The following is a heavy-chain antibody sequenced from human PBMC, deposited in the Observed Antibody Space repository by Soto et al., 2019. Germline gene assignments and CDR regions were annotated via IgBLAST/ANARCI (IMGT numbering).Heavy chain of an antibody. CDR1: GYTFTNYP. CDR2: ISNYNAGT. J-gene: IGHJ5*02. Sequence: QGQLVQSGTEVTKPGASVKVSCKASGYTFTNYPIGWVRQAPGQGLEWMGWISNYNAGTNYAQKFQGRVTMTTDTSTSTAYMELRSLRSDDTAIYYCARPLGGSGDFFFDPWGQGTLVTVSS. V-gene: IGHV1-18*01. CDR3: ARPLGGSGDFFFDP. D-gene: IGHD3-3*01.